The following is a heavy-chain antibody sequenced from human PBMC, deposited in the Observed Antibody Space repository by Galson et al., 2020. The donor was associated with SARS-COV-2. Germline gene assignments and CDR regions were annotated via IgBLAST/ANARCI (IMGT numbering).Heavy chain of an antibody. J-gene: IGHJ6*02. D-gene: IGHD2-2*01. Sequence: ETSETLSLTCTVSGGSISSGGYYWSWIRQHPGKGLAWIGYIYYSGSTYYNPSLKRRLTISVDTSKNQFSLKLSSVTAADTAVYYCARARCSSTSCYNYYGMDVWGQGTTVTVSS. V-gene: IGHV4-31*03. CDR2: IYYSGST. CDR1: GGSISSGGYY. CDR3: ARARCSSTSCYNYYGMDV.